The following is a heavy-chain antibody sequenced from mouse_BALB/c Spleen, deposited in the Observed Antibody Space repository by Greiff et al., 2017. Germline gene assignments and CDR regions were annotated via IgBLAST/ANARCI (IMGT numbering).Heavy chain of an antibody. V-gene: IGHV1-87*01. CDR3: ARQDYDWFAY. CDR1: GYTFTSYW. J-gene: IGHJ3*01. CDR2: IYPGDGDT. Sequence: QVQLQQSGAELARPGASVKLSCKASGYTFTSYWMQWVKQRPGKGLEWIGAIYPGDGDTRYTQKFKGKATLTADKSSSTAYMQLSSLASEDSAVYYCARQDYDWFAYWGQGTLVTVSA. D-gene: IGHD2-4*01.